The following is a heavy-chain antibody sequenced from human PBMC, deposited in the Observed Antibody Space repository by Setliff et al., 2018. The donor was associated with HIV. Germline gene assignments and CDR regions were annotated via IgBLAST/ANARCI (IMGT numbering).Heavy chain of an antibody. CDR1: GGSFTGYY. D-gene: IGHD5-12*01. CDR3: ATLRWLRSKHSDY. CDR2: VDHTGST. J-gene: IGHJ4*01. Sequence: KASETLSLTCAVYGGSFTGYYWSWIRQPPGKGLEWIGEVDHTGSTNYNPSLKSRVTTSVDTSKNQFSLRLSSVTAADTAVYFCATLRWLRSKHSDYWGQGTLVTVS. V-gene: IGHV4-34*01.